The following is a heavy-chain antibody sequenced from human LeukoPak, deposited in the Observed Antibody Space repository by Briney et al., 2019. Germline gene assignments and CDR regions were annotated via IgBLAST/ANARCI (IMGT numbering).Heavy chain of an antibody. CDR1: GGSISSYY. CDR2: IYYSGST. V-gene: IGHV4-59*08. CDR3: ARRVVPYGMDV. Sequence: SETLSLTCTVSGGSISSYYWSWIRRPPGKGLEWIGYIYYSGSTNYNPSLKSRVTISVDTSKNQFSLKLSSVTAADTAVYYCARRVVPYGMDVWGQGTTVTVSS. D-gene: IGHD6-6*01. J-gene: IGHJ6*02.